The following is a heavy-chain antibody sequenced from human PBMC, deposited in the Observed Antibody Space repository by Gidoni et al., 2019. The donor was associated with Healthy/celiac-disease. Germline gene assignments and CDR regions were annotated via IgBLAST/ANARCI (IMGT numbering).Heavy chain of an antibody. CDR2: ISYDGSNK. Sequence: QVQLVASGGGVVQPGRSLSLSCAASGFTFSSYAMHWVRQAPGKGLEWVAVISYDGSNKYYADSVKGRFTISRDNSKNTLYLQMNSLRAEDTAVYYCARDTDLYSSSWYLDYWGQGTLVTVSS. V-gene: IGHV3-30-3*01. CDR3: ARDTDLYSSSWYLDY. J-gene: IGHJ4*02. CDR1: GFTFSSYA. D-gene: IGHD6-13*01.